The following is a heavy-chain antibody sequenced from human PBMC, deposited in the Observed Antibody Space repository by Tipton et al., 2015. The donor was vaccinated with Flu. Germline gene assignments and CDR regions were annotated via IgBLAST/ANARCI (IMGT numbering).Heavy chain of an antibody. CDR3: ARDQQWLVDYYGMDV. J-gene: IGHJ6*02. Sequence: SLRLSCAASGFTFSSYWLSWVRQAPGKGLEWVANIKQDGSEKYYVDSVKGRFTISRDNAKNSLYLQMNSLRAEDTAAYYCARDQQWLVDYYGMDVWGQGTTVTVSS. CDR1: GFTFSSYW. D-gene: IGHD6-19*01. V-gene: IGHV3-7*01. CDR2: IKQDGSEK.